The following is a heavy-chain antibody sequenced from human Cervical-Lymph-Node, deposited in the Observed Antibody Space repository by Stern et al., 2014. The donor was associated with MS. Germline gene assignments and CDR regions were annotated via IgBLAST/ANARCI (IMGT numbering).Heavy chain of an antibody. D-gene: IGHD3-9*01. J-gene: IGHJ4*02. CDR1: GGSISSGGYY. V-gene: IGHV4-31*03. CDR3: ARAATLNYDISRVDY. Sequence: VQLEESGPGLVKPSQTLSLTCTVSGGSISSGGYYWSWIRQHPGKGLEWIGYIFYSGSTYYNPSLKSRVTISLDTSKNQFSLKLTSVTAADTAIYYCARAATLNYDISRVDYWGQGTLVTVSS. CDR2: IFYSGST.